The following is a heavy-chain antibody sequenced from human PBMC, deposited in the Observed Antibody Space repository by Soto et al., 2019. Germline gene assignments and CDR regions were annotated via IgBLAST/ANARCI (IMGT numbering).Heavy chain of an antibody. CDR3: AKDKGGGDSSSSWYFDL. J-gene: IGHJ2*01. CDR1: GFTFDDYA. V-gene: IGHV3-9*01. Sequence: SLRLSCAASGFTFDDYAMHWVRQAPGKGLEWVSGISWNSGSIGYADSVKGRFTISRDNAKNSLYLQMNSLRAEDTALYYCAKDKGGGDSSSSWYFDLWGRGTLVTVSS. D-gene: IGHD6-6*01. CDR2: ISWNSGSI.